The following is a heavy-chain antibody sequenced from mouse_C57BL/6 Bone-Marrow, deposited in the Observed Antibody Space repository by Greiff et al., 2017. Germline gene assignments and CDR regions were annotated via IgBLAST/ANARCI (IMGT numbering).Heavy chain of an antibody. CDR2: IDPSDSYT. CDR1: GYTFTSYW. D-gene: IGHD4-1*02. CDR3: TVSPTGSLYYFDC. J-gene: IGHJ2*01. V-gene: IGHV1-69*01. Sequence: VQLQQPGAELVMPGASVKLSCKASGYTFTSYWMHWVKQRPGQGLEWIGEIDPSDSYTNYNQKFKGKATLTVDKSSSTACMQLSSLASEDYAVYYCTVSPTGSLYYFDCWGKGTTLTVSS.